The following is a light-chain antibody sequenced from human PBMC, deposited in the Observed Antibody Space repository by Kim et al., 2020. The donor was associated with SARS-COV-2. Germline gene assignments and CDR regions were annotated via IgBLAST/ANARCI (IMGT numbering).Light chain of an antibody. CDR3: QKYYRAPLT. V-gene: IGKV1-27*01. Sequence: ASLGDRVTITCRASQGISNYLAWYQQKPGKVPKLLIYAASALQPGVPSRFSGSGSGTDFTLTISSLQPDDVATYYCQKYYRAPLTFGGGTKVDIK. CDR1: QGISNY. CDR2: AAS. J-gene: IGKJ4*01.